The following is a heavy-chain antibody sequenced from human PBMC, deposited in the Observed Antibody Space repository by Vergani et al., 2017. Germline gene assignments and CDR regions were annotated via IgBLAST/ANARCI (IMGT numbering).Heavy chain of an antibody. CDR1: GGSVRTSIGYY. Sequence: QVQLQESGPGLVKPSQNLSLSCTVSGGSVRTSIGYYWTWIRQPAGKTLEWIGVIFSSGTTNYNPSFKNRVTMSVDTSKNQFSLKLNSVTAADTAVYYCAGGSRADGGSGLDKWGQGTLVTVSS. CDR2: IFSSGTT. CDR3: AGGSRADGGSGLDK. J-gene: IGHJ4*02. D-gene: IGHD4-23*01. V-gene: IGHV4-61*02.